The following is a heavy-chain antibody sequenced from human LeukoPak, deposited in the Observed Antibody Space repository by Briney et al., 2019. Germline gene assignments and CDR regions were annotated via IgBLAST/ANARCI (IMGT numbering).Heavy chain of an antibody. Sequence: SETLSLTCTVSGGSISSANYYWSWIRQPPGKGLEWIGYIYYSGSTYYNPSLKSRLTVAVDTSTNQFSLKLTSVTVADTAVYYCARYHCSSIYCGFDPWGQGTLVTVSS. CDR2: IYYSGST. CDR3: ARYHCSSIYCGFDP. D-gene: IGHD2-2*01. V-gene: IGHV4-30-4*01. J-gene: IGHJ5*02. CDR1: GGSISSANYY.